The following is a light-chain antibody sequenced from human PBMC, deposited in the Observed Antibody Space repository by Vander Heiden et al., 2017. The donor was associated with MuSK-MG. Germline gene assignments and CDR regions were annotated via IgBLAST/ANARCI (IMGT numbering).Light chain of an antibody. CDR2: AAS. J-gene: IGKJ3*01. CDR3: QQSDSNLLFT. CDR1: QSISSY. Sequence: DIQMTQSPSSLSASVGDRVTITCRASQSISSYLNWYQQKPGKAPKLLIYAASSLQSGVPSRFSGSGSGTDFTLTISSLQPEDFATYYCQQSDSNLLFTFGHGTKVDIK. V-gene: IGKV1-39*01.